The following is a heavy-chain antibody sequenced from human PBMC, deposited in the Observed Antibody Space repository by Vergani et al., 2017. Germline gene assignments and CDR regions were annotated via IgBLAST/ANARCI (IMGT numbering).Heavy chain of an antibody. Sequence: EVQLVESGGGLVQPGRSLRLSCAASGFTFDDYAMHWVRKAPGKGLEWVSGNSWNSGSIGYADFVKGRFTISRDNAKNSLYLQMNSLRAEDTALYYCAKGSRLQGDAFDIWGQGTMVTVSS. D-gene: IGHD4-11*01. CDR2: NSWNSGSI. V-gene: IGHV3-9*01. CDR3: AKGSRLQGDAFDI. CDR1: GFTFDDYA. J-gene: IGHJ3*02.